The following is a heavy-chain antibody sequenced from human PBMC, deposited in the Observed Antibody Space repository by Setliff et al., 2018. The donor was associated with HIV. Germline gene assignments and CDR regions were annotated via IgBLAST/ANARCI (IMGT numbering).Heavy chain of an antibody. CDR2: IYYSGST. CDR3: ARPVEMANREFDY. CDR1: GGSINISSYY. J-gene: IGHJ4*02. Sequence: SETLSLTCTVSGGSINISSYYWGWIRQPPGKGLEWIGNIYYSGSTYYNPSLKSRVTISVDTSKNQFSLKLSSVTAADTAVYYCARPVEMANREFDYWGQGTLVTVSS. V-gene: IGHV4-39*01. D-gene: IGHD1-26*01.